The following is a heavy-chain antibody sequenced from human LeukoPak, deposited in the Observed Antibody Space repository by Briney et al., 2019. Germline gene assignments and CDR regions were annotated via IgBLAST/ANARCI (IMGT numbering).Heavy chain of an antibody. V-gene: IGHV4-39*01. CDR2: FYYSGST. J-gene: IGHJ6*03. D-gene: IGHD2-15*01. CDR1: GGSISSSSYF. CDR3: ARIIGYCSGGSCYAHYYYYYMDV. Sequence: SETLSLTCTVSGGSISSSSYFWGWIRQPPGKGLEWIGSFYYSGSTYYNPSLKSRVTISVDTSKNQFSLKLSSVTAADTAVYYCARIIGYCSGGSCYAHYYYYYMDVWGKGTTVTISS.